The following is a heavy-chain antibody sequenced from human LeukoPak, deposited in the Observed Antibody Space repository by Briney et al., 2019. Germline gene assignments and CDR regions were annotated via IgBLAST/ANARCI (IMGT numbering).Heavy chain of an antibody. V-gene: IGHV3-21*01. D-gene: IGHD2-2*01. J-gene: IGHJ4*02. Sequence: KPGGSLRLSCAASGFTFSSYSMNWVRQAPGKGLEWVSSISSSSSYIYYADSVKGRFTISRDNAKNSLYLQMNSLRAEDTAVYYCASSYCSSISCYDHCGQGTLVTVSS. CDR1: GFTFSSYS. CDR3: ASSYCSSISCYDH. CDR2: ISSSSSYI.